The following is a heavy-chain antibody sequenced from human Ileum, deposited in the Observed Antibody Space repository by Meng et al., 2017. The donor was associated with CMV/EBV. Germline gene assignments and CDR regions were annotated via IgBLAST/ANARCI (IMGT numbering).Heavy chain of an antibody. J-gene: IGHJ6*02. D-gene: IGHD4-23*01. CDR2: VSHNGNS. CDR3: GRDRLDEHNGGRFYHIDV. Sequence: QVQLKESGPGLVSPGGTLSLTCVVPGASLDSNDWWTWVRQPPGKGLEWIAEVSHNGNSIYNPPLKSRVSMSVDTSKNQFSLSLSSVTAADTATYFCGRDRLDEHNGGRFYHIDVWGQGMTVTVSS. V-gene: IGHV4/OR15-8*01. CDR1: GASLDSNDW.